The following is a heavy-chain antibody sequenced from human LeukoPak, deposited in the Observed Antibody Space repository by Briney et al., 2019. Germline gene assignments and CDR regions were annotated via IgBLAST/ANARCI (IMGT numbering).Heavy chain of an antibody. V-gene: IGHV1-69*01. Sequence: GLEWMGGIIPIFGTANYAQKFQGRVTITADESTSTAYMELSSLRSEDTAVYYCARGLAADWGQGTLVTVSS. CDR2: IIPIFGTA. J-gene: IGHJ4*02. CDR3: ARGLAAD.